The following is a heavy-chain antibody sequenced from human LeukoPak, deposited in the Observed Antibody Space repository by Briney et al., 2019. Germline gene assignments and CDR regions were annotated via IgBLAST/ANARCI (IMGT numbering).Heavy chain of an antibody. D-gene: IGHD4-11*01. CDR3: ARAPTSVSNPYYFDY. CDR2: IYPGDSDT. CDR1: GYSFSNYW. J-gene: IGHJ4*02. Sequence: PGESLKISCKASGYSFSNYWIGWVRQMPGKGLEWMGIIYPGDSDTRYSPSFQGQVTISADKSITTGYLRWSSLKASDTAMYYCARAPTSVSNPYYFDYWGQGALVTVSS. V-gene: IGHV5-51*01.